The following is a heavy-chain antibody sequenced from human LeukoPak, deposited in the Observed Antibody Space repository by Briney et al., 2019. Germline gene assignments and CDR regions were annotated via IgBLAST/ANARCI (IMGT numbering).Heavy chain of an antibody. J-gene: IGHJ4*02. CDR2: IYYSGST. CDR1: GGSMSPYH. Sequence: SETLSLTCTVSGGSMSPYHWGWIRQPPGKGLEWTGYIYYSGSTNYNPSLKSRVTISVDTSKNQFSLKLSSVTAADTAVYYCARGGPHYYDSSGFGYWGQGTLVTVSS. D-gene: IGHD3-22*01. CDR3: ARGGPHYYDSSGFGY. V-gene: IGHV4-59*01.